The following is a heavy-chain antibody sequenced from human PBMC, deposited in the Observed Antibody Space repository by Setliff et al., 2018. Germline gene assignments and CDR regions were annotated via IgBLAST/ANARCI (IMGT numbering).Heavy chain of an antibody. D-gene: IGHD6-19*01. CDR2: IYIGGSA. CDR1: GGSISSYY. CDR3: AREQWLDPPGYYYMAV. Sequence: SETLSLTCTVSGGSISSYYWSWIRQPAGKGLEWIGHIYIGGSANYNPSLKSRVTMSIDTSKNQFSLKLNSVTAADMAVYYCAREQWLDPPGYYYMAVWAKGTTVTVSS. V-gene: IGHV4-4*07. J-gene: IGHJ6*03.